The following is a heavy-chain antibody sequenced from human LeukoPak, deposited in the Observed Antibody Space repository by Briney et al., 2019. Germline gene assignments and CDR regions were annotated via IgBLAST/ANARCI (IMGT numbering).Heavy chain of an antibody. J-gene: IGHJ2*01. CDR2: IYHSGST. V-gene: IGHV4-30-2*01. CDR3: ARTPAGYFDL. Sequence: SETLSLTCAVSGGSFSSGGYSWGWIRQPPGTGLEWIGYIYHSGSTYYNPSLKSRVTISVDRSKNQFSLKLSSVTAADTAVYYCARTPAGYFDLWGRGTLVTVSS. CDR1: GGSFSSGGYS. D-gene: IGHD2-2*01.